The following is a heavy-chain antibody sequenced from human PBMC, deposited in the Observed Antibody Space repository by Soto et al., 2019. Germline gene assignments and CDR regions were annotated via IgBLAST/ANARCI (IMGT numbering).Heavy chain of an antibody. CDR3: ARHPAYYYGSGSYPDWFDP. J-gene: IGHJ5*02. D-gene: IGHD3-10*01. CDR1: GGSISSGDYY. CDR2: IYYSGST. Sequence: TLSLTCTVSGGSISSGDYYWSWIRQPPGKGLEWIGYIYYSGSTYYNPSLKSRVTISVDTSKNQFSLKLSSVTAADTAVYYCARHPAYYYGSGSYPDWFDPWGQGTLVTVSS. V-gene: IGHV4-30-4*01.